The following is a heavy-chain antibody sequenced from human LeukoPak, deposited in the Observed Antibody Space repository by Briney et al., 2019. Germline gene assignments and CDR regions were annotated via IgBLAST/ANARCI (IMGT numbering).Heavy chain of an antibody. J-gene: IGHJ4*02. CDR2: IHPSSGDI. D-gene: IGHD3-16*01. Sequence: ASVKVSRRASGYTFTGYYMQWVRQAPGQGLEWMGWIHPSSGDINYSQKFQGRVTMTRDTSISTAYMELSRLTSDDTAVYYCARVRGYDYVWGSCPYWGQGTLVTVSS. V-gene: IGHV1-2*02. CDR1: GYTFTGYY. CDR3: ARVRGYDYVWGSCPY.